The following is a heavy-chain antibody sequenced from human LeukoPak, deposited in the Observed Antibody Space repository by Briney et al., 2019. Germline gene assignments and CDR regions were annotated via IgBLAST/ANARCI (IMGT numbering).Heavy chain of an antibody. D-gene: IGHD3-22*01. CDR1: GFTFDDYA. J-gene: IGHJ4*02. CDR3: AKGFSYYDSSFGY. V-gene: IGHV3-9*01. Sequence: GRSLRLSCAASGFTFDDYAMHWVRQAPGKGLEWVSGISWNSGSIGYADSVKGRFTISRDNAKNSLYPQMNSLRAEDTALYYCAKGFSYYDSSFGYWGQGTLVTVSS. CDR2: ISWNSGSI.